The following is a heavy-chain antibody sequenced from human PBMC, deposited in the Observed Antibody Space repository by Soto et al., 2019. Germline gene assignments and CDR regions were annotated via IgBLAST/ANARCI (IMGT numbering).Heavy chain of an antibody. CDR1: GSIVTRYW. CDR3: ARHHRSSTSCYYYYRMDV. J-gene: IGHJ6*02. V-gene: IGHV5-10-1*01. D-gene: IGHD2-2*01. CDR2: IDPTAYCT. Sequence: ESLKISFTGSGSIVTRYWISWVREMPGPGLARRGRIDPTAYCTNYSPYFHGHVTISADKSISTAYLQWSSLNASDTAMYYCARHHRSSTSCYYYYRMDVWGQGTTVTVSS.